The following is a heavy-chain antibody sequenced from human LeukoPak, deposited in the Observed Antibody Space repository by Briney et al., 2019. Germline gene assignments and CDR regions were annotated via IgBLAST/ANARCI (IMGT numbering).Heavy chain of an antibody. CDR3: ARVVLGYKAGIFVWEFDY. V-gene: IGHV1-18*01. Sequence: ASVKVSCKASGYTFTSYGISWVRQAPGQGLEWMGWTSAYNGNTNYAQKLQGRVTMTTDTSTCTAYMELRSLRSDDTAVYYCARVVLGYKAGIFVWEFDYWGQGTLVTVSS. D-gene: IGHD1-20*01. CDR1: GYTFTSYG. J-gene: IGHJ4*02. CDR2: TSAYNGNT.